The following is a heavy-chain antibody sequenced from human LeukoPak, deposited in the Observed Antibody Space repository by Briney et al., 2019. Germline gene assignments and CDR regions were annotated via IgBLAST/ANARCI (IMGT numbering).Heavy chain of an antibody. J-gene: IGHJ4*02. Sequence: GGSLRLSCAASGFTFDDYAMHWVRQAPGKGLEWVSGINWNSGDIDYADSVKGRFTISRDNSKNTLYLQMNSLRAEDTAVYYCAKDPSRWFGEFRVYIDYWGQGTLVTVSS. CDR1: GFTFDDYA. CDR2: INWNSGDI. V-gene: IGHV3-9*01. D-gene: IGHD3-10*01. CDR3: AKDPSRWFGEFRVYIDY.